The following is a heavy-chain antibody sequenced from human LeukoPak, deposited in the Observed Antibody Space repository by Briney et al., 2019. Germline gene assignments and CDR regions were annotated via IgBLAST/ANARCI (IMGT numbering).Heavy chain of an antibody. CDR2: INSDGSST. J-gene: IGHJ6*02. V-gene: IGHV3-74*01. CDR3: ARDLVHFYYGMDV. D-gene: IGHD2-8*02. CDR1: GFTFTSYW. Sequence: GGSLRLSCAASGFTFTSYWMHWVRQAPGKGLEWVAHINSDGSSTSYADSVKGRFTISRDNAKNTLYLQMNSLRAEDTAVYYCARDLVHFYYGMDVWGQGTTVTVSS.